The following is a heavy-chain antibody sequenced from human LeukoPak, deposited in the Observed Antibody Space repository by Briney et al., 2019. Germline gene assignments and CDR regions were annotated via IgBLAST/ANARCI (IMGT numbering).Heavy chain of an antibody. V-gene: IGHV1-46*01. CDR1: GYFFTNYY. D-gene: IGHD3-10*01. J-gene: IGHJ4*02. CDR3: ARVGGSGSYSMYHFDS. Sequence: ASVKVSCKASGYFFTNYYMHWVRQAPGQGLEWLGLINPSRGATRYARKFQGRGTMTRDTSTSTVYMELSSLRFEDTAVYYCARVGGSGSYSMYHFDSWGQGTLVTVSS. CDR2: INPSRGAT.